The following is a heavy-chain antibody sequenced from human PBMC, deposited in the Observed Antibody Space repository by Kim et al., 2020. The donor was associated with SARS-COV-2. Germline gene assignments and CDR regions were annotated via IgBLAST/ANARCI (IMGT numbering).Heavy chain of an antibody. D-gene: IGHD3-10*01. V-gene: IGHV4-34*01. CDR1: GGSFSGYY. Sequence: SETLSLTCAVYGGSFSGYYWSWIRQPPGKGLEWIGEINHSGSTNYNPSLKSRVTILVDTSKNQFSLKLSSVTAADTAVYYCARSRGAYGSGSYSDPHWFDPWGQGTLVTVSS. CDR3: ARSRGAYGSGSYSDPHWFDP. J-gene: IGHJ5*02. CDR2: INHSGST.